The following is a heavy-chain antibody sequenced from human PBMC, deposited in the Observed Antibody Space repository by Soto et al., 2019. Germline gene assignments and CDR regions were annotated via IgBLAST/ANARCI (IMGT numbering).Heavy chain of an antibody. CDR2: INHSGST. J-gene: IGHJ4*02. Sequence: PSETLSLTCAVYGGSFSGYYWSWIRQPPGKGLEWIGEINHSGSTNYNPSLKSRVTISVDTSKNQFSLKLSSVTAADTAVYYCARGDTDYGGNPYYFDYWGQGTLVTVSS. CDR1: GGSFSGYY. D-gene: IGHD4-17*01. V-gene: IGHV4-34*01. CDR3: ARGDTDYGGNPYYFDY.